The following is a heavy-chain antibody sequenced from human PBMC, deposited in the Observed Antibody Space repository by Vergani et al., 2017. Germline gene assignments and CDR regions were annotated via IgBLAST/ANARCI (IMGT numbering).Heavy chain of an antibody. V-gene: IGHV3-43*01. CDR3: AKEGTRWWLLGSSGGYYFDH. CDR1: GFTFDDYT. J-gene: IGHJ4*02. D-gene: IGHD2-21*02. CDR2: ISWDGGST. Sequence: EVQLVESGGVVVQPGGSLRLSCAASGFTFDDYTMHWVRQAPGKGLEWVSLISWDGGSTYYADSVKGRFTISRDNSKNSLYLQMNSLRTEDTALYYCAKEGTRWWLLGSSGGYYFDHWGQGTLVTVSS.